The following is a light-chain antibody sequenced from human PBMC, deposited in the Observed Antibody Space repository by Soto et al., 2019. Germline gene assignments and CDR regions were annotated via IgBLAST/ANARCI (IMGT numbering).Light chain of an antibody. CDR3: AAWDDSLNGLV. V-gene: IGLV1-44*01. CDR2: NNN. J-gene: IGLJ1*01. CDR1: SCNIGSNT. Sequence: QSVLTQPPSASGTPGQRVTISCSGSSCNIGSNTVNWYQQLPGPAPKLLIYNNNQRPSGVPDRFSGSKSGTSASLAISGLQSEDEADYYCAAWDDSLNGLVFGTGTKVTVL.